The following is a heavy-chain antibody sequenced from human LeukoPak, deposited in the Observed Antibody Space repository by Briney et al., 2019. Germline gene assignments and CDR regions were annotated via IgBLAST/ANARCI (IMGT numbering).Heavy chain of an antibody. CDR3: AKDAKSGWTALFGD. J-gene: IGHJ4*02. Sequence: GRSLRLSCAASGFTFSSYGMHWVRQAPGKGLEWVAVISYDGSNKYYADSVKGRFTISRDNSKNTLYLQMNSLRAEDTAVYYCAKDAKSGWTALFGDWGQGTLVTVSS. CDR2: ISYDGSNK. V-gene: IGHV3-30*18. D-gene: IGHD6-19*01. CDR1: GFTFSSYG.